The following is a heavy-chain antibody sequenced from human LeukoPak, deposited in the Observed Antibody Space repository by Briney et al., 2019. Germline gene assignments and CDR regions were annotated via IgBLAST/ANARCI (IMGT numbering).Heavy chain of an antibody. CDR3: ARVAVVVPAAILWYYYYGMDV. V-gene: IGHV1-8*01. CDR1: GYTFTSSD. CDR2: LNPNSGNT. Sequence: GASVKVSCKASGYTFTSSDINWVRQATGQGLEWMGWLNPNSGNTGYAQKFQGRVTMTRNTSISTAYMELSSLRSEDTAVYYCARVAVVVPAAILWYYYYGMDVWGQGTTVTVSS. D-gene: IGHD2-2*01. J-gene: IGHJ6*02.